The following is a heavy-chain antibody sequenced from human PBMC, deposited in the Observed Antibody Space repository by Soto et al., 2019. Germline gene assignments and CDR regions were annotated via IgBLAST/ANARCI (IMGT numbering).Heavy chain of an antibody. CDR2: IFHTGSA. CDR3: ARHIAVSGTRGFDH. D-gene: IGHD2-21*01. Sequence: QVQLQESGPGLMKPSGTLSLTCAVSGGSITSNWWSWVRQRPGKGLEWIAEIFHTGSANYNPSLMGRLTISMDKSRNHLSLNLNSVTAADTAVYYCARHIAVSGTRGFDHWGQGTLVTVSS. J-gene: IGHJ4*02. CDR1: GGSITSNW. V-gene: IGHV4-4*02.